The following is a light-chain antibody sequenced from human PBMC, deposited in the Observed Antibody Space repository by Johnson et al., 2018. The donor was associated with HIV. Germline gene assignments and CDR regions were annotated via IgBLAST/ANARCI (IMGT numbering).Light chain of an antibody. Sequence: QSALTQPPSVSAAPGQKVTISCSGSTSNIGKSYVSWYQQLPGTAPKLLIYENNKRPSGIPDRFSGSKFGTSATLGITGLQTGDEADYYCGTWDSSLSAHYAFGTGTKVTVL. CDR1: TSNIGKSY. V-gene: IGLV1-51*02. CDR2: ENN. J-gene: IGLJ1*01. CDR3: GTWDSSLSAHYA.